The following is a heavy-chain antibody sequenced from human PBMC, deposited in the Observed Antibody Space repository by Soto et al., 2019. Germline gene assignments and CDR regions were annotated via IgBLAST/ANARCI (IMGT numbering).Heavy chain of an antibody. Sequence: PGVSLRLSCAAPGFTFSSYVMSWVRQAPGKGLEWVSAISGSGGSTYYADSVKGRFTISRDNSKNTLYLQMNSLRAEDTAVYYCAKQVATVHDAFDIWGQGTMVTVSS. D-gene: IGHD5-12*01. CDR2: ISGSGGST. V-gene: IGHV3-23*01. CDR1: GFTFSSYV. J-gene: IGHJ3*02. CDR3: AKQVATVHDAFDI.